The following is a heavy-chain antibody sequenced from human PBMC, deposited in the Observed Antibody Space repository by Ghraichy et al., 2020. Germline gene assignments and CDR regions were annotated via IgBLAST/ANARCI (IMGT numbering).Heavy chain of an antibody. CDR1: GLTFSGYV. D-gene: IGHD2-15*01. V-gene: IGHV3-23*01. J-gene: IGHJ5*02. Sequence: GGSLRLSCAASGLTFSGYVMNWVRQAPGKGLEWVSSISANGDNTYYADSVKGRFTVSRDNSKNTLYLQMNSVRAEDTAVYYCAKAWGNCSGGTCPSYNWFDPWGQGTLVTVSS. CDR3: AKAWGNCSGGTCPSYNWFDP. CDR2: ISANGDNT.